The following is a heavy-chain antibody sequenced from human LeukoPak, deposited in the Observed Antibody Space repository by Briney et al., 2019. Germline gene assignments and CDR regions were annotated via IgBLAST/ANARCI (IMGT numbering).Heavy chain of an antibody. CDR1: GFTFSDYY. Sequence: LRLSCAVSGFTFSDYYMSWIRQAPGKGLEWIGSIYYSGSTYYNPSLKSRVTISVDTSKNQFSLKLSSVTAADTAVYYCARQKFDSSSSPSNIDYWGQGTLVTVSS. J-gene: IGHJ4*02. D-gene: IGHD6-6*01. V-gene: IGHV4-39*01. CDR3: ARQKFDSSSSPSNIDY. CDR2: IYYSGST.